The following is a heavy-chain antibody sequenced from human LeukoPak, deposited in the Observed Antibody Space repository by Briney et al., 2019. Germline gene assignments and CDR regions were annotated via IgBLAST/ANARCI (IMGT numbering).Heavy chain of an antibody. V-gene: IGHV4-34*01. Sequence: PSETLSLTSAVYGGSFSGYYWSWIRQPPGKGLEWIGEINHSGSTNYNPSLKSRVTISVDTSKNQFSLKLSSVTAADTAVYYCAREALLWFGELNWFDPWGQGTLVTVSS. D-gene: IGHD3-10*01. CDR2: INHSGST. CDR1: GGSFSGYY. CDR3: AREALLWFGELNWFDP. J-gene: IGHJ5*02.